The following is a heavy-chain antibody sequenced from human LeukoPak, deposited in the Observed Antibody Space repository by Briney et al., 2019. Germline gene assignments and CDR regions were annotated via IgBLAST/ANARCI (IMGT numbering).Heavy chain of an antibody. CDR3: ARDPGYGP. D-gene: IGHD5-18*01. CDR2: ITSNTYYI. Sequence: GGSLRLSCAASGFTFSDYTMNWVRQAPGKGLEWVSSITSNTYYIYYADSVKGRFTISRDNAKNSLYLQMSSLRAEDTAVYYCARDPGYGPWGQGTLVTVSS. CDR1: GFTFSDYT. J-gene: IGHJ4*02. V-gene: IGHV3-21*01.